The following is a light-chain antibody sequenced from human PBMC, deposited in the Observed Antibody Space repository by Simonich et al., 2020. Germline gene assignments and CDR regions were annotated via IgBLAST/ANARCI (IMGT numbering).Light chain of an antibody. CDR3: QQYYSTLLT. Sequence: DIVMTQSPDSLAVSLGERATINCKSSQSVLYSSNNKNYLAWYQQKPGQPPKLLMYWASTRESGVPDRFIGSGSGTDFTLTISSLQAEDVAVYYCQQYYSTLLTFGGGTKVEIK. J-gene: IGKJ4*01. CDR2: WAS. CDR1: QSVLYSSNNKNY. V-gene: IGKV4-1*01.